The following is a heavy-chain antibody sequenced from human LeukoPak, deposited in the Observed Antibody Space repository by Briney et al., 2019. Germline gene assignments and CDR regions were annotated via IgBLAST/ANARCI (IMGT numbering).Heavy chain of an antibody. J-gene: IGHJ4*02. CDR1: GFSFISYW. V-gene: IGHV3-7*01. D-gene: IGHD1-1*01. CDR2: IEQDGSAN. Sequence: GGSLRLSCAASGFSFISYWMSWVRQAPGKGLEWVANIEQDGSANNYVDSVKGRFTISRDNAKNSLYLQLNGLRAEDTAVYYCAGCAGNSCYFDYWGQGTLVIVSS. CDR3: AGCAGNSCYFDY.